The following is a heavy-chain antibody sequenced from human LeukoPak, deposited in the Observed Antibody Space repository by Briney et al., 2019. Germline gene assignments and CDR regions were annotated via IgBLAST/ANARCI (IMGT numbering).Heavy chain of an antibody. CDR3: TRDALFGSGRTHLDF. CDR1: GFSFSDYY. D-gene: IGHD3-10*01. CDR2: IKQDGSEA. V-gene: IGHV3-7*04. J-gene: IGHJ4*02. Sequence: GGSLRLSCAASGFSFSDYYMSWVRQAPGKGLQWVANIKQDGSEAHYVDSVKGRFTISRDNAKNSLSLQMNSLNVDDTGVYFCTRDALFGSGRTHLDFWSQGTLVSVSS.